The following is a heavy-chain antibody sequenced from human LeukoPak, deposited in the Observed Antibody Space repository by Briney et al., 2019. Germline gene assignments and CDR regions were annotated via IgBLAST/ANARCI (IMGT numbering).Heavy chain of an antibody. V-gene: IGHV4-34*01. D-gene: IGHD6-6*01. Sequence: SETLSLTCAVYGGSPSGYYWSWIRQPPGRGREWIGEINHSGSTNYNPSLKSRVTISVDTSKNQFSLKLSSVTAADTAVYYCARGRGIAARPHWFDPWAREPWSPSPQ. J-gene: IGHJ5*02. CDR1: GGSPSGYY. CDR3: ARGRGIAARPHWFDP. CDR2: INHSGST.